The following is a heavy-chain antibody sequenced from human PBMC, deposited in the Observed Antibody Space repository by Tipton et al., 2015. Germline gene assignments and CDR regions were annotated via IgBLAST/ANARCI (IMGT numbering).Heavy chain of an antibody. Sequence: TLSLTCTVSGGSVSSANYYWTWIRQPPGKGLEWIGYIYYTGSTNYNPSLKSRVAISIDTSKNQFSLKLSSVTAVDTALYYCARGTGYYDILIGYPPEYYFDSWGQGTLVTVSS. D-gene: IGHD3-9*01. J-gene: IGHJ4*02. V-gene: IGHV4-61*01. CDR1: GGSVSSANYY. CDR3: ARGTGYYDILIGYPPEYYFDS. CDR2: IYYTGST.